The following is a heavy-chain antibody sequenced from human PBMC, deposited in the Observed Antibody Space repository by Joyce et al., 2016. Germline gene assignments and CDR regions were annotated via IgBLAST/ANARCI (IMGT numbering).Heavy chain of an antibody. CDR3: EANNDIQNSAWYQFDY. Sequence: QIQLVQSGPEVKKPGGSVKVSCKASGFTFPRAAVQWVRQVRGQRLGWIGMRVIGSGDTNYAQESQEIATIIWETSTSTAYMERGSLRSEDTALYYCEANNDIQNSAWYQFDYCGQGTLVTVSS. J-gene: IGHJ4*02. D-gene: IGHD6-19*01. CDR2: RVIGSGDT. V-gene: IGHV1-58*01. CDR1: GFTFPRAA.